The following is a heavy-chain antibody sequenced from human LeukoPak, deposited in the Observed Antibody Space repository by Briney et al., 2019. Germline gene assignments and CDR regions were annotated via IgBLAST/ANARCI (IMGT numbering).Heavy chain of an antibody. Sequence: GGSLRPSCAASGFTFSSYAMSWVRQAPGKGLEWVSAISNNGGYTYYADSVQGRFTISRDNSKSTLCLQMNSLRAEDTAVYYCAKQLGYCSDGSCYFPYWGQGTLVTVSS. CDR3: AKQLGYCSDGSCYFPY. CDR2: ISNNGGYT. V-gene: IGHV3-23*01. D-gene: IGHD2-15*01. J-gene: IGHJ4*02. CDR1: GFTFSSYA.